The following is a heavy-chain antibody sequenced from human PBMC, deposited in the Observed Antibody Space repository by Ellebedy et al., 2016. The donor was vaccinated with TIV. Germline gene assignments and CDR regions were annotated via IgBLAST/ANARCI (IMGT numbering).Heavy chain of an antibody. Sequence: MPSETLSLTCTVSGGSISSYYWSWIRQPPGKGLEWIGYIYYSGSTNYNPSLKSRVTISVDTSKNQFSLKLSSVTAADTAVYYCARHRYKQQLGWFDPWGQGTLVTVSS. J-gene: IGHJ5*02. CDR3: ARHRYKQQLGWFDP. D-gene: IGHD6-13*01. CDR1: GGSISSYY. CDR2: IYYSGST. V-gene: IGHV4-59*01.